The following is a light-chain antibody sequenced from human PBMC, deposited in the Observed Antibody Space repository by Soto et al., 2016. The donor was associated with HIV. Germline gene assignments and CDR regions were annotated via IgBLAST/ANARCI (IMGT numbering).Light chain of an antibody. V-gene: IGLV3-21*03. CDR3: QVWDSTSHVV. CDR2: DDS. CDR1: DIGGKN. Sequence: SYELTQPPPVSVAPGKTARISCGGHDIGGKNVHWYQQKPGQAPVLVVYDDSGRPSGIPDRFSGSNSGNTATLTINRVEAGDEADYYCQVWDSTSHVVFGGGTKLTVL. J-gene: IGLJ2*01.